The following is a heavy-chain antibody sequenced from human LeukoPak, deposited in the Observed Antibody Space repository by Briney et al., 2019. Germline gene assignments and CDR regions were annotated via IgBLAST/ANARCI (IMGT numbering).Heavy chain of an antibody. CDR1: GFTFSGSA. CDR2: IRSKANSYAT. CDR3: TTSSLPDY. V-gene: IGHV3-73*01. D-gene: IGHD2-2*01. Sequence: GGSLRLSCAASGFTFSGSAMHWVRQASGKGLEWVGRIRSKANSYATAYAASVKGRFTISRDDSKNTAYLQMNSLKIEDTAVYYCTTSSLPDYWGQGTLVTVSS. J-gene: IGHJ4*02.